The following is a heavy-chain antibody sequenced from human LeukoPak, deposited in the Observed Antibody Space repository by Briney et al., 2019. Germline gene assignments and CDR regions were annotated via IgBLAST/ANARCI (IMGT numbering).Heavy chain of an antibody. Sequence: GGSPRLSCAASGFSFSTYGLNWVRQAPGKGLEWVSYISSSGSPIYYADSVRGRFTISRDNAKNSLYLQMNSLRAEDTALYYCAKDTHGYGSGSYYKAFDYWGQGTLVTVSS. D-gene: IGHD3-10*01. CDR3: AKDTHGYGSGSYYKAFDY. J-gene: IGHJ4*02. V-gene: IGHV3-48*01. CDR1: GFSFSTYG. CDR2: ISSSGSPI.